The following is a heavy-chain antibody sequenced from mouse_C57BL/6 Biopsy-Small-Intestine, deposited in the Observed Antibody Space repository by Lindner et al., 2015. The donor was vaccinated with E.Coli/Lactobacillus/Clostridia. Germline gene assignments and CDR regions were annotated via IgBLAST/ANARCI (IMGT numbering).Heavy chain of an antibody. CDR2: INSGDSN. J-gene: IGHJ3*01. CDR1: GYSITSGFY. CDR3: ARGYYGGFDY. Sequence: VQLQESGPGLVKPSQSLSLTCSVTGYSITSGFYWNWIRQFPGNKLEWMAYINSGDSNDYNPSLKDRISITRDSSKNQFFLTLNSVTTEDTATYYCARGYYGGFDYWGQGTLVTVSA. D-gene: IGHD1-1*01. V-gene: IGHV3-6*01.